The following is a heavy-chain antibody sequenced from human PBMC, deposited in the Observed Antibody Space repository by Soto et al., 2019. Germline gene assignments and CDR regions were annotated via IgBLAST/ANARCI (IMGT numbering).Heavy chain of an antibody. D-gene: IGHD2-15*01. Sequence: PRGSVRLSCGSSVFTLSGYEMNAVRRAQVKGRKWISYISRGGSTIYYADFVKGRFTISRDNAKNSLYLQMNDLRAEDTAVYYCARDRDVVVGIFPYFYGMDVWGQGTTVTVSS. CDR2: ISRGGSTI. CDR3: ARDRDVVVGIFPYFYGMDV. J-gene: IGHJ6*02. V-gene: IGHV3-48*03. CDR1: VFTLSGYE.